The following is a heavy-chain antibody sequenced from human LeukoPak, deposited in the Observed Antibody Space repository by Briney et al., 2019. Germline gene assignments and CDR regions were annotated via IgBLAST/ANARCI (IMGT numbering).Heavy chain of an antibody. CDR1: GFTFSSYA. CDR2: ISYDGSNK. CDR3: AKDGGVYYGSGSYYNY. J-gene: IGHJ4*02. Sequence: PGRSLRLSCAASGFTFSSYAMHWVRQAPGKGLEWVAVISYDGSNKYYADSVKGRFTISRDNSKNTLYLQMNSLRAEDTAVYYCAKDGGVYYGSGSYYNYWGQGTLVTVSS. D-gene: IGHD3-10*01. V-gene: IGHV3-30*04.